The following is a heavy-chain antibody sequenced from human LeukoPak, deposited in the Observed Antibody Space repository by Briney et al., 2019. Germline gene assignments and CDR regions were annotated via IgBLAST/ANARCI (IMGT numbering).Heavy chain of an antibody. Sequence: PSESLSLTCTVSGGSISSYYWSWFRQPPGKGLEWIGYIYYSGSTNYNPSLKSRVTISVDTSKNQFSLNLSSVTAADTAVYYCARGMIAVAGDYFDYWGQGTLVTVSS. CDR2: IYYSGST. V-gene: IGHV4-59*01. CDR1: GGSISSYY. J-gene: IGHJ4*02. CDR3: ARGMIAVAGDYFDY. D-gene: IGHD6-19*01.